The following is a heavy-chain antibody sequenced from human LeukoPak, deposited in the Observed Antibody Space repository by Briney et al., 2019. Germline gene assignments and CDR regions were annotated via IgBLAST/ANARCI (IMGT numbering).Heavy chain of an antibody. CDR3: ARAAYSSTWYSRYFDL. V-gene: IGHV3-13*01. CDR2: IGTAGDT. CDR1: GFTFSSYD. D-gene: IGHD6-13*01. Sequence: GGSLRLSCAASGFTFSSYDMHWVCQATGKGLEWVSAIGTAGDTYYPGSVKGRFTISRENAKNSLYLQMNSLRAGDTAVYYCARAAYSSTWYSRYFDLWGRGTLVTVSS. J-gene: IGHJ2*01.